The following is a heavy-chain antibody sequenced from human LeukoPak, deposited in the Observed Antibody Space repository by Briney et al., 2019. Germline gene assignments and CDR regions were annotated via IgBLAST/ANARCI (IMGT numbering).Heavy chain of an antibody. CDR2: IYYSGST. V-gene: IGHV4-39*07. CDR1: GGSISSSSYY. D-gene: IGHD2-21*02. J-gene: IGHJ3*02. Sequence: PETLSLTCTVSGGSISSSSYYWGWIRQPPGKGLEWIGSIYYSGSTYYNPSLKSRVTISVDTSKNQFSLKLSSVTAADTAVYYCARDGSVVVVTAIPDDAFDIWGQGTMVTVSS. CDR3: ARDGSVVVVTAIPDDAFDI.